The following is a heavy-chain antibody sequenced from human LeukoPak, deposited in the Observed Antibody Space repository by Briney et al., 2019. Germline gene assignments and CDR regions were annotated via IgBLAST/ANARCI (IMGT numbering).Heavy chain of an antibody. J-gene: IGHJ4*02. D-gene: IGHD3-3*01. CDR2: ISGSGGST. CDR3: AKEAYYDFWSGSFFDY. CDR1: GFTSTNHA. V-gene: IGHV3-23*01. Sequence: GGSLRLSCAASGFTSTNHAMSWVRQAPGKGLEWVSAISGSGGSTYYADSVKGRFTISRDNSKNTLYLQMNSLRAEDTAVYYCAKEAYYDFWSGSFFDYWGQGTLVTVSS.